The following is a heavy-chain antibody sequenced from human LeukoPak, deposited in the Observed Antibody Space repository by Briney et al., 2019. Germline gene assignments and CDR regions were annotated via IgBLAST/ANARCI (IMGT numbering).Heavy chain of an antibody. CDR1: DGSFGAHY. CDR3: AREASGSPDYFDS. V-gene: IGHV4-34*01. Sequence: SETLSLTCAVYDGSFGAHYWSWIRKPPGKGLEWIGEIDHSGSTNYNPSLKSRVTISVATSKIQFSLKLNSVTAADTAVYYCAREASGSPDYFDSWGQGSLVTVSS. D-gene: IGHD1-26*01. J-gene: IGHJ4*02. CDR2: IDHSGST.